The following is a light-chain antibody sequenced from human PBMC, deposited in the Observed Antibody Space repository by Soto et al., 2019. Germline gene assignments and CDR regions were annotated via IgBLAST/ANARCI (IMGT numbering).Light chain of an antibody. CDR2: EVS. Sequence: QSAPTQPPSASGSPGQSVTISCTGTSSDVGGNHYVSWYQHHPGKAPKLIIYEVSKRPSGVPDRFSGSKSGNTASLTVSGLQAEDEADYFCTSYTSSSNFVLGGGTQLTVL. J-gene: IGLJ7*01. CDR1: SSDVGGNHY. V-gene: IGLV2-8*01. CDR3: TSYTSSSNFV.